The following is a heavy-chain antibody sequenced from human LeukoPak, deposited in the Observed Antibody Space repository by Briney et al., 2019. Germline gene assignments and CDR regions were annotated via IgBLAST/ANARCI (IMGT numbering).Heavy chain of an antibody. CDR1: GGSVSSGSYY. Sequence: SETLSLTCSVSGGSVSSGSYYWSRIRQPPGKGLEWIGYIYYSGSTNYNPSLKSRVTISVDTSKNQFSLKLSSVTAADTAVYYCASLASVYYYDSSGYYYYFDYWGQGTLVTVSS. D-gene: IGHD3-22*01. V-gene: IGHV4-61*01. J-gene: IGHJ4*02. CDR3: ASLASVYYYDSSGYYYYFDY. CDR2: IYYSGST.